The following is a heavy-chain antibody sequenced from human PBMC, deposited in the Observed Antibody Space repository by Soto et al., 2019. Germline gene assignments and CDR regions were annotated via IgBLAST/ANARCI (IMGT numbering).Heavy chain of an antibody. J-gene: IGHJ5*02. CDR1: GFTLGSHR. CDR2: IDTDGGGT. CDR3: ATVFDL. Sequence: DVQLVESGGGLVQPGGSLRVSCAASGFTLGSHRIHWVRQPPGKGLEWVSRIDTDGGGTSYADSVKGRFTISTDNAKNTVYLQMNGLRAGDTAVYYCATVFDLWGPGTLVTVSS. V-gene: IGHV3-74*01.